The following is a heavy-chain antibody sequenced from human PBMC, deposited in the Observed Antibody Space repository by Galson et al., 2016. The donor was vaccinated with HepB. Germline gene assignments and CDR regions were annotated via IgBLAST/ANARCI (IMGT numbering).Heavy chain of an antibody. CDR1: GDSVSNNSAA. Sequence: CAISGDSVSNNSAAWNWIRQSPSRGLEWLGRTYFRSKWYHDYAVFVKSRVIINPDTSKNQFSLRMSSVTAADTAVYYCARVNFWSGSAQAFDIWGQGTMVTVSS. J-gene: IGHJ3*02. D-gene: IGHD3-3*01. V-gene: IGHV6-1*01. CDR2: TYFRSKWYH. CDR3: ARVNFWSGSAQAFDI.